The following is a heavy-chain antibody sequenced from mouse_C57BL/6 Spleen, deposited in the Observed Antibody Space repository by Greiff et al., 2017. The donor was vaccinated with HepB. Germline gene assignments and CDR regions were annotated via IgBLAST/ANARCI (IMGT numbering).Heavy chain of an antibody. Sequence: QVQLQQSGPGLVQPSQSLSITCTVSGFSLTSYGVHWVRQSPGKGLEWLGVIWSGGSTDYNAAFISRLSISKDNSKSQVFFKMNSLQADDTAIYFCARPFITTVVATDYYAMDYWGQGTSVTVSS. CDR2: IWSGGST. CDR1: GFSLTSYG. D-gene: IGHD1-1*01. J-gene: IGHJ4*01. V-gene: IGHV2-2*01. CDR3: ARPFITTVVATDYYAMDY.